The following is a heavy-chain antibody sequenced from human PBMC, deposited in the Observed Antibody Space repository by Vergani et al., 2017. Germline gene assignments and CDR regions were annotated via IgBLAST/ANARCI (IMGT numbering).Heavy chain of an antibody. J-gene: IGHJ3*02. D-gene: IGHD6-19*01. CDR2: IIPSFGTA. V-gene: IGHV1-69*01. CDR3: ARDLAAWGGSGWYFHPDAFDI. Sequence: QVQLVQSGAEVKKTGSSVKVSCKASGVTFSSYAISWVRQAPGPGLEWMGGIIPSFGTANYAQKFQGRVTITADESTSTAYMELSSLRSEDTAVYYCARDLAAWGGSGWYFHPDAFDIWGQGTMVTVSS. CDR1: GVTFSSYA.